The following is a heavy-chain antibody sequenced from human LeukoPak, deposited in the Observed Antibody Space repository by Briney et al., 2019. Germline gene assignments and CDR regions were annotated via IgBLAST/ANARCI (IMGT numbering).Heavy chain of an antibody. CDR1: GFSFSSYE. Sequence: GSLRLSCAASGFSFSSYEMNWVRQAPGKGLEWVSAISGSGGSTYYADSVRGRFTISRDNSENTLYLQMNSLRAEDTAVYYCARDRGDCSGGSCYSDYFDYWGQGTLVTVSS. D-gene: IGHD2-15*01. J-gene: IGHJ4*02. V-gene: IGHV3-23*01. CDR3: ARDRGDCSGGSCYSDYFDY. CDR2: ISGSGGST.